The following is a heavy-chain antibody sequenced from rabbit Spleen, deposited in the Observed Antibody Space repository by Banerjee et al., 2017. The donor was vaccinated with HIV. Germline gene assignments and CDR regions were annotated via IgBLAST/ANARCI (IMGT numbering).Heavy chain of an antibody. CDR2: IYAGSSGTT. D-gene: IGHD4-2*01. J-gene: IGHJ3*01. V-gene: IGHV1S45*01. CDR3: AKSDAAGSWSLDL. CDR1: GFSFSSSYW. Sequence: QEQLEESGGDLVKPEGSLTLTCTASGFSFSSSYWICWVRQAPGKGLEWIACIYAGSSGTTYYANWAKGRFTISITSSTTVTLQMTSLTAADTATYFCAKSDAAGSWSLDLWGPGTLVTVS.